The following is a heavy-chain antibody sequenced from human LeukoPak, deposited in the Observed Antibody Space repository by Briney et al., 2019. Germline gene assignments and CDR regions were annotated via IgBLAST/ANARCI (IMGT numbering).Heavy chain of an antibody. D-gene: IGHD5-18*01. V-gene: IGHV3-7*03. J-gene: IGHJ4*02. Sequence: GGSLRLSCAASGFTFSSYWMSWVRQAPGKGLEWVANIKQDGSEKYYVDSVKGRFTISRDNAKNSLYLQMNSLRAEDTAVYYCARDGGGYSYGYSDYWGQGTLATVSS. CDR3: ARDGGGYSYGYSDY. CDR2: IKQDGSEK. CDR1: GFTFSSYW.